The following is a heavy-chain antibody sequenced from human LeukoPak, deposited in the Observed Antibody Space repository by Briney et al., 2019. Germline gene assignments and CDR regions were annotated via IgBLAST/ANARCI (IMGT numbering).Heavy chain of an antibody. D-gene: IGHD3-10*01. J-gene: IGHJ3*02. CDR3: ASEVADYYGSGSYYSDAFDI. CDR1: GYTFTSYG. V-gene: IGHV1-18*01. Sequence: ASVKVSCKASGYTFTSYGISWVRQAPGQGLEWMGWISAYNGNTNYAQKLQGRVTMTTDTSTSTAYMELSRLRSDDTAVYYCASEVADYYGSGSYYSDAFDIWGQGTMVTVSS. CDR2: ISAYNGNT.